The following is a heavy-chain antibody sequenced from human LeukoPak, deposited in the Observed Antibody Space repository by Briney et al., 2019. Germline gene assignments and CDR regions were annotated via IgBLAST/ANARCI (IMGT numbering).Heavy chain of an antibody. CDR2: IDPSDSYT. D-gene: IGHD3-10*01. CDR1: GYSFTSYW. V-gene: IGHV5-10-1*01. CDR3: ARHEFGESAFDI. Sequence: GESLKISCKGSGYSFTSYWISGVRQMPGKGLEWMGRIDPSDSYTNYSPSFQGHVTISADKSISTAYLQWSSLKASDAAMYYCARHEFGESAFDIWGQGTMVTVSS. J-gene: IGHJ3*02.